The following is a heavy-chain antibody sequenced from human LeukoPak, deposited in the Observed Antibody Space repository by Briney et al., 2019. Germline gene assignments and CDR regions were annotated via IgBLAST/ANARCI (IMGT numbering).Heavy chain of an antibody. D-gene: IGHD3-16*01. Sequence: GGSLRLSCAASGFTFSSYWMSWVRQAPGKGLEWVANIKQDGSEKYYVDSVKGRFTISRDNAKNSLYLRMNSLRAEDTAVYYCARGGDRVFNWFDPWGQGTLVTVSS. CDR2: IKQDGSEK. CDR3: ARGGDRVFNWFDP. J-gene: IGHJ5*02. V-gene: IGHV3-7*03. CDR1: GFTFSSYW.